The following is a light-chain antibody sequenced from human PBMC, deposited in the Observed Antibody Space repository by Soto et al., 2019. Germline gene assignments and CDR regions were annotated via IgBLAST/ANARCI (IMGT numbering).Light chain of an antibody. CDR2: LDSDGSH. V-gene: IGLV4-69*01. Sequence: QSVLTQSPSASASLGASVKLTCTLSSGHSSYTIVWHQQQPDKGPRYLMNLDSDGSHYKGDGIPDRFSGSSSGAERHLTISSLQSEDEAEYYCQTWATGPDWVFGGGTKVTVL. CDR1: SGHSSYT. CDR3: QTWATGPDWV. J-gene: IGLJ3*02.